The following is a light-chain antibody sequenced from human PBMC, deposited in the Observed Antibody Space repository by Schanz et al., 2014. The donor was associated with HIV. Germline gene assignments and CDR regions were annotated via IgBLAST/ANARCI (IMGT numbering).Light chain of an antibody. CDR2: ATS. CDR3: QQYNSYYT. Sequence: DIQLTQSPSFLSASVGDSVTITCRASQGFGTYLAWYQQKPGKAPKLLIYATSTLQNGVPSRFSGSGFGTSFTLTISSLQPDDFATYYCQQYNSYYTFGQGTKLEIK. J-gene: IGKJ2*01. CDR1: QGFGTY. V-gene: IGKV1-9*01.